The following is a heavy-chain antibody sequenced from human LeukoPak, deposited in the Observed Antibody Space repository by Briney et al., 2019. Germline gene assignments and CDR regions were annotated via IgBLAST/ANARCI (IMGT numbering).Heavy chain of an antibody. CDR1: GFTFASYA. J-gene: IGHJ4*02. CDR3: AKAPDSSGYYPIVDY. D-gene: IGHD3-22*01. V-gene: IGHV3-23*01. CDR2: ISGSGGIT. Sequence: PGGSLRLSCAASGFTFASYAMSWVRQAPGKGLEWVSGISGSGGITYYAGSVKGRFTISRDNSKNTLYLQLNSLRAEDTAVYYCAKAPDSSGYYPIVDYWGQGTLVTVSS.